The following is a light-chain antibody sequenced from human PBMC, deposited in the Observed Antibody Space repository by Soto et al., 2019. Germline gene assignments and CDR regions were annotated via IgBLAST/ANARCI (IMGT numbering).Light chain of an antibody. CDR1: QGISNN. J-gene: IGKJ1*01. CDR3: QKYNSAPWT. V-gene: IGKV1-27*01. CDR2: AAS. Sequence: DVQMTRAPSSLSGSEGERVTITCRASQGISNNLAWYQQKPGKVPKLLIYAASTLQSGVPSRFSGSGSGTDFTLTISSLQPEDVATYYCQKYNSAPWTFGQGTKVDSK.